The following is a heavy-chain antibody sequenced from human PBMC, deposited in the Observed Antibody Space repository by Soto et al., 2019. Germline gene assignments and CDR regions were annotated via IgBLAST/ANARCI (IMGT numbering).Heavy chain of an antibody. CDR3: ARRSSTYLNEIIYQP. D-gene: IGHD2-2*01. V-gene: IGHV1-2*02. Sequence: ASLKVCFQASRYTLTSYDIFWVRHSPGQGLEWMGWIKPDSGDTHYAQNFQGRVTMTRDTSINTAYMELNNLVSDDTAVYYCARRSSTYLNEIIYQPWGQGTLVTVSS. CDR2: IKPDSGDT. CDR1: RYTLTSYD. J-gene: IGHJ5*02.